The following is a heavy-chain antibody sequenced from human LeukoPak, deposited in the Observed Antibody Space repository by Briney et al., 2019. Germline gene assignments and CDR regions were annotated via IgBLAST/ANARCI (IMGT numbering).Heavy chain of an antibody. Sequence: TPSETLSLTCTVSGGSISRYYWSWIRQPPGKGLEWIGYIYYSGSTNYNPSLKSRVTISVDTSKNQFSLKLSSVTAADTAVYYCARSSLFEVYFDYWGQGTLVTVSS. CDR2: IYYSGST. CDR1: GGSISRYY. CDR3: ARSSLFEVYFDY. J-gene: IGHJ4*02. D-gene: IGHD3-3*01. V-gene: IGHV4-59*08.